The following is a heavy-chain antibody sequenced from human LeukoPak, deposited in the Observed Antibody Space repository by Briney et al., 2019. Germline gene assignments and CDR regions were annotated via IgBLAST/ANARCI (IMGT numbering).Heavy chain of an antibody. CDR3: ARDPGDYDSSGLLDY. J-gene: IGHJ4*02. CDR2: IYTSGST. D-gene: IGHD3-22*01. Sequence: SETLSLTCTVSGGSISSYYWSWIRQPAGKGLEWIGRIYTSGSTNYKPSLKSRVTISVDTSKNQFSLKLSSVTAADTAVYYCARDPGDYDSSGLLDYWGQGTLVTVSS. V-gene: IGHV4-4*07. CDR1: GGSISSYY.